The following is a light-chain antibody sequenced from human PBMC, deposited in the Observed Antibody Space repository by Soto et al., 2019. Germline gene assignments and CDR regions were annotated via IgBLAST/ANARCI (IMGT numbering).Light chain of an antibody. V-gene: IGKV1-5*01. CDR2: DAS. Sequence: DIQMTQSPSTLSASVGERVTITCRASQSISSWLAWYQQKPGKAPKLLIYDASSLESGVPSRFSGSGSGTEFTLTISSLQPDDFATYYFQQYNSYSWTFGQGTKVDIK. CDR1: QSISSW. CDR3: QQYNSYSWT. J-gene: IGKJ1*01.